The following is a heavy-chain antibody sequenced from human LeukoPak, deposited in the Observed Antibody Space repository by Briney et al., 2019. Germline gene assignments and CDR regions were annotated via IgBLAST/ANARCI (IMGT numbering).Heavy chain of an antibody. D-gene: IGHD4-23*01. J-gene: IGHJ4*02. Sequence: ASVKVSFKASGYTFTVYYMHWVRQAPGQGLEWMGRINPNSGGTNYAQKFQGRVTMTRDTSISTAYMELSRLRSDDTAVYYCARGLYGGNSAAGYWGQGTLVTVSS. CDR2: INPNSGGT. CDR3: ARGLYGGNSAAGY. V-gene: IGHV1-2*06. CDR1: GYTFTVYY.